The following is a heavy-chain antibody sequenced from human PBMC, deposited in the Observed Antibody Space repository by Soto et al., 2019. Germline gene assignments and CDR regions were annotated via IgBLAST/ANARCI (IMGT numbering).Heavy chain of an antibody. CDR1: GFTFSNAW. Sequence: GGSLRLSCAASGFTFSNAWMNWVRQAPGKGLEWVGRIKSKTDGGTKDYAAPVKGRFTISRDDSKNTLYLQMNSLKTEDTAVYYCTTRNDSSGYAPGHAFDIWGQGTMVTVSS. CDR2: IKSKTDGGTK. J-gene: IGHJ3*02. CDR3: TTRNDSSGYAPGHAFDI. D-gene: IGHD3-22*01. V-gene: IGHV3-15*07.